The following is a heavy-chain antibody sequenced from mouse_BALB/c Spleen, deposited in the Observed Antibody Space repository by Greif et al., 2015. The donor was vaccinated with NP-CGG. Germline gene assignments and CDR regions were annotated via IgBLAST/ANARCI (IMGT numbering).Heavy chain of an antibody. CDR3: ARPYYRYDYFDY. J-gene: IGHJ2*01. V-gene: IGHV1S41*01. D-gene: IGHD2-14*01. Sequence: DLVKPGASVKLSCKASGYTFTSYWINWIKQRPGQGLEWIGRIAPGSGSTYYNEMFKGKATLTVDTSSSTAYIQLSSLSSEDSAVYFCARPYYRYDYFDYWGQGTTLTVSS. CDR1: GYTFTSYW. CDR2: IAPGSGST.